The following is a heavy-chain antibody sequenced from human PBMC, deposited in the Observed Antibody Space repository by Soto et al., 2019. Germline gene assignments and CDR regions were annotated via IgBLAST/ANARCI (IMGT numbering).Heavy chain of an antibody. D-gene: IGHD2-15*01. CDR2: IHNSGSP. Sequence: PSETLSLTCSVSGASIYNGGYFWSWIRQSPGKGLEWIGHIHNSGSPYNNPSLKSRVTISADTSMNQFSLALTSVTAADTAVYFCARVSVVAATTYAAFDIWGQGTMVTVSS. CDR1: GASIYNGGYF. V-gene: IGHV4-30-4*01. CDR3: ARVSVVAATTYAAFDI. J-gene: IGHJ3*02.